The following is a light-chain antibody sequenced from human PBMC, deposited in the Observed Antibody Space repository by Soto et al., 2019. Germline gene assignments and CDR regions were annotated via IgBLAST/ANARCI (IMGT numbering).Light chain of an antibody. V-gene: IGLV2-14*03. CDR3: SSYTSSSTWL. Sequence: QCALTQPASVSGSPGQSITISCTGTSYDVGAYNYVSWYQQHPGKAPKLMIYEVSNRPSGVSNRFSGSKSANTASLTISGLQAGDEADYYCSSYTSSSTWLFGGGTKLTGL. J-gene: IGLJ3*02. CDR2: EVS. CDR1: SYDVGAYNY.